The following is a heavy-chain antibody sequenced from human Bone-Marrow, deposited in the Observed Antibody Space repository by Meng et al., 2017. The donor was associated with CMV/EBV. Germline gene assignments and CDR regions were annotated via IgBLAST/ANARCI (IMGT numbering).Heavy chain of an antibody. V-gene: IGHV1-18*01. CDR3: ARDAFITGTTYYYGMDV. CDR2: ISIYNGNT. D-gene: IGHD1-20*01. Sequence: ASVKVSCKASGYTFVNYGLSWVRQAPGQGLEWMGWISIYNGNTNYAEKFQGRVTMTTDTSTSTAYMELRRLTSHDTAMYYCARDAFITGTTYYYGMDVWGQRTTVTVSS. J-gene: IGHJ6*02. CDR1: GYTFVNYG.